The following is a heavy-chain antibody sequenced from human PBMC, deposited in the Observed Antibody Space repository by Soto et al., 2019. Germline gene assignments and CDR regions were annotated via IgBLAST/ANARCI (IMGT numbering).Heavy chain of an antibody. V-gene: IGHV3-66*01. CDR1: GFTVSNNY. CDR3: TRRPGS. CDR2: IYSGGNT. D-gene: IGHD7-27*01. Sequence: EVQLVESGGGLVQPGESLRLSCAASGFTVSNNYMSWVRQAPGKELEWVSFIYSGGNTYYADSVKGRFTISRDKSKNTLYLQMNNLRVEDTAVYYCTRRPGSWGQGTLVTVSS. J-gene: IGHJ5*02.